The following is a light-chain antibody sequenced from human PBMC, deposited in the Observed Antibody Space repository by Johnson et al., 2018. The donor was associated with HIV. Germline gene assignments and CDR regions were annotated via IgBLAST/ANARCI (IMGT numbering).Light chain of an antibody. Sequence: QSVLTQPPSVSAAPGQEVTISCSGSSSNIGNTYVSWYQQLPGTAPKLLIYENSKRPSGIPDRFSGSKSGTSATLGITGLRTGDEADYYCGTWDSSLSAGVFGTGTKVTVL. CDR2: ENS. J-gene: IGLJ1*01. CDR3: GTWDSSLSAGV. V-gene: IGLV1-51*02. CDR1: SSNIGNTY.